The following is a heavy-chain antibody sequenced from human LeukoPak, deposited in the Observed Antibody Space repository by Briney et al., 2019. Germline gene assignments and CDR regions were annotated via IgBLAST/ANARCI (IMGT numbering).Heavy chain of an antibody. CDR3: ANVKSPREAGCFDY. D-gene: IGHD2/OR15-2a*01. CDR1: GFTFSSYW. CDR2: IKGDGDSI. J-gene: IGHJ4*02. Sequence: GGSLRLSCAASGFTFSSYWMHWVRQVPGKGLVWVSRIKGDGDSIKNADSVKGRFTISRDNAKNSLYVQMNSLRAEDTAVYYCANVKSPREAGCFDYWGQGTLVTVSS. V-gene: IGHV3-74*03.